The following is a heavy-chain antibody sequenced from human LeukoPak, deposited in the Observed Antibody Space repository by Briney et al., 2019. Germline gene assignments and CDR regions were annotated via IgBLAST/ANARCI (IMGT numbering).Heavy chain of an antibody. CDR3: ARDQKGDDFWSGYYPMDV. CDR1: GGSISSGGYY. Sequence: SETLSLTCTVSGGSISSGGYYWSWIRQHPGKGLEWIGYIYYSGSTYYNPSLKSRVTISVDTSKNQFSLKLSSVTAADTAVYYCARDQKGDDFWSGYYPMDVWGKGTTVTVSS. CDR2: IYYSGST. V-gene: IGHV4-31*03. D-gene: IGHD3-3*01. J-gene: IGHJ6*03.